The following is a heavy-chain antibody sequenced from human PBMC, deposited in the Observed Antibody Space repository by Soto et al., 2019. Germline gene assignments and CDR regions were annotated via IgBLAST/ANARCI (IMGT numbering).Heavy chain of an antibody. CDR1: GDSISNSRFY. CDR3: ARIVIGGSNWFDP. D-gene: IGHD3-16*02. V-gene: IGHV4-39*02. J-gene: IGHJ5*02. Sequence: SETLSLTCSVSGDSISNSRFYWAWIRQPPGEGLEWIGSIYHTGNAYYNPSLKSRVTISVDTSKNHFSLKVNSVTAADTAIYYCARIVIGGSNWFDPWGQGTLVTVSS. CDR2: IYHTGNA.